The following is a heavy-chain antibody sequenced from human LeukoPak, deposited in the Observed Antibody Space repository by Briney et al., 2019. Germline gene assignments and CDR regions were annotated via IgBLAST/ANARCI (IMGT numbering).Heavy chain of an antibody. CDR1: GSTFSSYS. Sequence: GGSLRLSCAASGSTFSSYSMNWVRQAPGKGLEWVSSISSSSSYIYYADSVKGRFTISRDNAKNSLYLQMNSLRAEDTAVYYCAKRGSGWSYYFDYWGQGTLVTVSS. V-gene: IGHV3-21*04. CDR2: ISSSSSYI. D-gene: IGHD6-19*01. CDR3: AKRGSGWSYYFDY. J-gene: IGHJ4*02.